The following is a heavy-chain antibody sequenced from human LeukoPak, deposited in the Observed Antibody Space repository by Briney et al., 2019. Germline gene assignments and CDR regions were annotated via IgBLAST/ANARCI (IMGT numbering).Heavy chain of an antibody. V-gene: IGHV4-38-2*01. Sequence: SETLSLTCAVSGYSISSGYYWGWIRQPPGKGLEWIGSIYHSGSTYYNPSLKSRVTISVDTSKNQFSLKLSSVTAADTAIYYCAKGPQLGSGYHPDYWGQGTLVTVSS. CDR2: IYHSGST. D-gene: IGHD3-22*01. CDR3: AKGPQLGSGYHPDY. J-gene: IGHJ4*02. CDR1: GYSISSGYY.